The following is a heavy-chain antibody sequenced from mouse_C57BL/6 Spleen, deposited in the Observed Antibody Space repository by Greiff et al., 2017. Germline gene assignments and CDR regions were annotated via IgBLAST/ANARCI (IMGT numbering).Heavy chain of an antibody. D-gene: IGHD1-1*01. CDR1: GYTFTSYG. CDR3: ARSDYGSSQGFAY. CDR2: IYPRSGNT. Sequence: QVQLQQSGAELARPGASVKLSCKASGYTFTSYGISWVKQRTGQGLEWIGEIYPRSGNTYYNEKFKGKATLTADKSSSTAYMELRSLTSEDSAVYFCARSDYGSSQGFAYWGQGTLVTVSA. J-gene: IGHJ3*01. V-gene: IGHV1-81*01.